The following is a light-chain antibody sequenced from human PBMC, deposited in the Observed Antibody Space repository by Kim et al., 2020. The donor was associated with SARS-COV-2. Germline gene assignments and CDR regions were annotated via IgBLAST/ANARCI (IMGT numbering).Light chain of an antibody. V-gene: IGKV3-15*01. CDR3: QQYNNWPLT. J-gene: IGKJ4*01. CDR2: GAS. CDR1: ETLDRN. Sequence: EIVMTQSPATVSVSPGEGVTLSCRASETLDRNLAWYQQKPGQSPRLLIYGASTRAAGVPARYTGSGSGTEFTLTMSGLQSEDFAVYYCQQYNNWPLTCGRGT.